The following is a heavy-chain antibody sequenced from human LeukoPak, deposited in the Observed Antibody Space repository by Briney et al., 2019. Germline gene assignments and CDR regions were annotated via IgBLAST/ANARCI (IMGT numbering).Heavy chain of an antibody. CDR2: ISAYNGNT. J-gene: IGHJ6*03. CDR1: GYTFTSYG. Sequence: GASVTVSCMASGYTFTSYGISWVRQAPGQGLEWMGWISAYNGNTNYAQKLQGRVTMTTDTSTSTAYMELSSLRSEDTAVYYCARDRGRLVQDRYYYYYYMDVWGKGTTVTVSS. D-gene: IGHD6-6*01. CDR3: ARDRGRLVQDRYYYYYYMDV. V-gene: IGHV1-18*01.